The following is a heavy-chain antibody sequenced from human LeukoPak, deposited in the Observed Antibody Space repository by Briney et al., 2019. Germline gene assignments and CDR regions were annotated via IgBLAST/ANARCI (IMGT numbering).Heavy chain of an antibody. CDR2: INPSGGST. CDR1: GYTFTSYD. CDR3: ARDMLGVAYDSSGYFDY. Sequence: AASVKVSCKASGYTFTSYDINWVRQAPGQGLEWMGIINPSGGSTSYAQKFQGRVTMTRDTSTSTVYMELSSLRSEDTAVYYCARDMLGVAYDSSGYFDYWGQGTLVTVSS. D-gene: IGHD3-22*01. J-gene: IGHJ4*02. V-gene: IGHV1-46*01.